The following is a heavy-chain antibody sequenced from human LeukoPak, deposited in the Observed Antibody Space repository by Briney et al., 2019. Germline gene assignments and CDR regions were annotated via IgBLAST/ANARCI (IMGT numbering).Heavy chain of an antibody. Sequence: SETLSLTCTVSGYSISSDYWGWIRQPPGKGLEWIGSIYHSGSTYYNPSLKSRVTISVDTSKNQFSLKLSSVTAADTAVYYCAKEGVDCSGGRCYYGYYYMGVWGKGTAATVSS. CDR2: IYHSGST. J-gene: IGHJ6*03. CDR3: AKEGVDCSGGRCYYGYYYMGV. D-gene: IGHD2-15*01. CDR1: GYSISSDY. V-gene: IGHV4-38-2*02.